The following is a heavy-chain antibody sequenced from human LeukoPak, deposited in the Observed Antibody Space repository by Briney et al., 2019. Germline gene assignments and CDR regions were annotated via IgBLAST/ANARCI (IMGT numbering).Heavy chain of an antibody. V-gene: IGHV3-48*03. Sequence: GGSLRLSCAASGFTFRSYEMNWVRQAPGKGLEWVSYISSSGSTTYYADSVKGRFTISRDNAKNSLYLQMNSLRAEDTAVYYCAKAISVGAITDAADWGQGTLVTVSS. CDR1: GFTFRSYE. CDR3: AKAISVGAITDAAD. CDR2: ISSSGSTT. D-gene: IGHD1-26*01. J-gene: IGHJ4*02.